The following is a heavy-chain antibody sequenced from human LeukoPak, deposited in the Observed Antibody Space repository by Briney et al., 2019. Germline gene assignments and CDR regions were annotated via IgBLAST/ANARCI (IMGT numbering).Heavy chain of an antibody. Sequence: SETLSLTCTVSGGSISSGGYYWSWIRQHPGKGLEWIGYIYYSGSTNYNPSLKSRVTISVDTSKNQFSLNLRSVTAADTAVFYCARGAHTYYYYLDVWGKGTPVTVSS. V-gene: IGHV4-61*08. D-gene: IGHD2-8*01. CDR1: GGSISSGGYY. J-gene: IGHJ6*03. CDR2: IYYSGST. CDR3: ARGAHTYYYYLDV.